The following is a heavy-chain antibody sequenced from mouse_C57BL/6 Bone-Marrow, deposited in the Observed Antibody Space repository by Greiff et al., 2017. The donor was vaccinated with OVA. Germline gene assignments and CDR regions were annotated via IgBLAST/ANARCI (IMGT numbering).Heavy chain of an antibody. CDR2: IYPGDGDT. J-gene: IGHJ3*01. Sequence: VQLQQSGPELVKPGASVKISCKASGYAFSSSWMNWVKQRPGKGLEWIGRIYPGDGDTNYNGKFKGKATLTADKSSSTAYMQLSSLTSEDSAVYFCARSDGHLLRFAYWGQGTLVTVSA. CDR1: GYAFSSSW. CDR3: ARSDGHLLRFAY. D-gene: IGHD3-3*01. V-gene: IGHV1-82*01.